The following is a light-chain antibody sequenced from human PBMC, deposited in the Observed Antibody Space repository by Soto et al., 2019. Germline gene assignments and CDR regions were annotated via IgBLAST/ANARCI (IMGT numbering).Light chain of an antibody. CDR1: SSDVGSYNL. CDR2: EGS. J-gene: IGLJ2*01. CDR3: CSYAGSRGLV. V-gene: IGLV2-23*01. Sequence: QSVLTQPASASGSPGQSITISCTGTSSDVGSYNLVSWYQQHPGKAPKLMIYEGSKRPSGVSNRFSGSKSGNTASLTISGLQAEDEADYYCCSYAGSRGLVFGGGTQLTVL.